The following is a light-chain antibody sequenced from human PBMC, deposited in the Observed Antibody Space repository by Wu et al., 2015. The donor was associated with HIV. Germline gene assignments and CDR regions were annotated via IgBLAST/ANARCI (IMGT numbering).Light chain of an antibody. J-gene: IGKJ2*01. Sequence: EIVLTQSPGTLSLSPGERATVSCRASQSVNNRWLAWYQQKPGQAPRLFMYDTSTRMPGIPDRISGSGSGTDFTLTISRLEPEDFAVYYCQHHGSSPPGYAFGQGTKLEIK. V-gene: IGKV3-20*01. CDR3: QHHGSSPPGYA. CDR1: QSVNNRW. CDR2: DTS.